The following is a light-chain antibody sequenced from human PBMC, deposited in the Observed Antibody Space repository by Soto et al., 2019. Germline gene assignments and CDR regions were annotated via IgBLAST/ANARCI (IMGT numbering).Light chain of an antibody. CDR2: EGS. Sequence: QSPLSQPASLSASPGPAITISCTGTISDVGSYNLVSWYQQQPGKAPKLMIYEGSKRPSGVSNRFSGSKSGNTASLTISGLQAEDEADYYCCSYAGSSTFSDVFGTGTKVTVL. V-gene: IGLV2-23*03. J-gene: IGLJ1*01. CDR1: ISDVGSYNL. CDR3: CSYAGSSTFSDV.